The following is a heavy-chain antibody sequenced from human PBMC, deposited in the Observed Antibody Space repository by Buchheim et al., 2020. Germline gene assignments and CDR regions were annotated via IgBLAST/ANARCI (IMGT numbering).Heavy chain of an antibody. Sequence: QVQLQQWGAGLLKPSETLSLTCAVYGGSFSGYYWNWIRQPPGKGLEWIGEINHSGSTNYNPSLKSRVTISVDTSKNQFSLKLSSVTAADTAVYYCARGRYCSSTSCYSFEYYYYYYMDVWGKGTT. CDR2: INHSGST. D-gene: IGHD2-2*02. CDR1: GGSFSGYY. CDR3: ARGRYCSSTSCYSFEYYYYYYMDV. V-gene: IGHV4-34*01. J-gene: IGHJ6*03.